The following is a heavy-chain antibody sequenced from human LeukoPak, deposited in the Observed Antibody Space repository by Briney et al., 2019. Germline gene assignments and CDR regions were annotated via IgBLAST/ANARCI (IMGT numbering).Heavy chain of an antibody. V-gene: IGHV3-23*01. CDR2: IDGSGGST. CDR1: GFTFSYYA. D-gene: IGHD5-12*01. Sequence: GGSLRLSCAASGFTFSYYAMNWVRQAPGKGLEWVSAIDGSGGSTYYADSVKGRFTISRDNSKNTLYLQMHSLRAEDTAIYYCAKDRRLPWDYFDSWGQGTQVTVSS. CDR3: AKDRRLPWDYFDS. J-gene: IGHJ4*02.